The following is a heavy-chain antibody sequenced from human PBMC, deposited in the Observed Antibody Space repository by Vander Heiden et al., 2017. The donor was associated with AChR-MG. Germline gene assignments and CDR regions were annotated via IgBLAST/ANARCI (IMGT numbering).Heavy chain of an antibody. CDR3: AKGGWTSFSDP. CDR2: ITASGSGSTT. CDR1: GFTFSKYA. D-gene: IGHD2-15*01. J-gene: IGHJ5*02. Sequence: EVQLLESGGGLVQPGGSLRLSCAASGFTFSKYAMSWVRQAPGKGLECVSTITASGSGSTTYYADSVKGRFTISRDNSKNTLYLQMNSLRAEDTAVYFCAKGGWTSFSDPWGQGTLVTVSS. V-gene: IGHV3-23*01.